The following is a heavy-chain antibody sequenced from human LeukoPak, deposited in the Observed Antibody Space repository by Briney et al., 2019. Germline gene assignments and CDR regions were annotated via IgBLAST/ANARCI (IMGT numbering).Heavy chain of an antibody. CDR3: ATIERGSSYFDY. V-gene: IGHV1-24*01. Sequence: ASVKVSCKVSGYTLTELSMHWVRQAPGEGLEWMGGFDPEDGETIYAQKFQGRVTMTEDTSTDTAYMELSSLRSEDTAVYYCATIERGSSYFDYWGQGTLVTVSS. CDR1: GYTLTELS. D-gene: IGHD1-26*01. J-gene: IGHJ4*02. CDR2: FDPEDGET.